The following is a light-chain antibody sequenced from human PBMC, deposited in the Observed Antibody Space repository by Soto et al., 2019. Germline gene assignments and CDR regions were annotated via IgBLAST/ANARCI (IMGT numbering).Light chain of an antibody. Sequence: EIVMTQSPATLSVSPGERATLSCMASQSVSSNFAWYQQKPGQAPRLLIHGASTRATGIPARFSGSGSGTEFTLTISSLQSEYFALYYGQQYNNWPPYTFGQGTMLEIK. J-gene: IGKJ2*01. CDR2: GAS. V-gene: IGKV3-15*01. CDR3: QQYNNWPPYT. CDR1: QSVSSN.